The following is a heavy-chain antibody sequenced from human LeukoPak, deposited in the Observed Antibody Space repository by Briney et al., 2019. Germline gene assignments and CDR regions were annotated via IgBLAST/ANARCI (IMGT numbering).Heavy chain of an antibody. Sequence: GGSLRLSCAASVFNFTNCAMTRVRQAPGKGLEWVSSISGSGASTYYAESVKGRFTISRDNSKNTVYLQMNSLSVEDTAVYYCAKDQSLVGGSDPFDSWGQGTLVTVSS. D-gene: IGHD1-26*01. V-gene: IGHV3-23*01. CDR2: ISGSGAST. J-gene: IGHJ5*01. CDR3: AKDQSLVGGSDPFDS. CDR1: VFNFTNCA.